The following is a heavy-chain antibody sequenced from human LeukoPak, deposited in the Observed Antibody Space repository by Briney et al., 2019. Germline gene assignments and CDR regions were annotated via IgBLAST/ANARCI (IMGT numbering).Heavy chain of an antibody. Sequence: SQTLSLTCTVSGDSISRGRYYWSWVRQPAGKELEWIGRIYASGKTDYNPSLKSRVTISVDRSKNQFSLKLSSVTAADTAVYYCAGGSSWGQGTLVTVSS. V-gene: IGHV4-61*02. D-gene: IGHD3-16*02. J-gene: IGHJ4*02. CDR3: AGGSS. CDR2: IYASGKT. CDR1: GDSISRGRYY.